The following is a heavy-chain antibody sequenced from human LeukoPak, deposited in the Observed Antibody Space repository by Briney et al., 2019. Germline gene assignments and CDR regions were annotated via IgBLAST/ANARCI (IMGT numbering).Heavy chain of an antibody. V-gene: IGHV3-15*01. CDR1: GFIFSNAW. D-gene: IGHD3-3*01. J-gene: IGHJ4*02. CDR2: IRSKTDGGTT. CDR3: TSGRFLEWLLNVDTAMEGY. Sequence: PGGSLRLSCAASGFIFSNAWMSWVRQAPGKGLEWVGRIRSKTDGGTTDYAAPVKGRFTISRDDSKNTLYLQMNSLKTEDTAVYYCTSGRFLEWLLNVDTAMEGYWGQGTLVTVSS.